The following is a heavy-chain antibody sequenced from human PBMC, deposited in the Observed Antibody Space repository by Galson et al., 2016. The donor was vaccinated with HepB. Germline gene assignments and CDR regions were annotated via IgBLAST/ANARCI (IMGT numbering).Heavy chain of an antibody. CDR3: ARDGYYYGSGSYGAATY. CDR2: ISYPGSNK. J-gene: IGHJ4*02. D-gene: IGHD3-10*01. CDR1: GFSFSSSA. V-gene: IGHV3-30*04. Sequence: SLRISCAASGFSFSSSAIQWVRQAPGKGLEWVAVISYPGSNKYYVDSVKGRFTISRDNSKNTLYLQMNSLGVEDTAMYYCARDGYYYGSGSYGAATYWGQGTPVTVSS.